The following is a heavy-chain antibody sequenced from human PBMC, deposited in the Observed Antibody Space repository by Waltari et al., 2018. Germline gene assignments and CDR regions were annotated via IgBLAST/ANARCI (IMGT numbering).Heavy chain of an antibody. J-gene: IGHJ4*02. CDR2: IYYSGNT. CDR1: GGSISSYY. Sequence: QVQLQESGPGLVKPSETLSLTCTVSGGSISSYYWSWIRQPPGKGLEWIGYIYYSGNTNYNPSLTSRVTISVDTSKNQFSLKLSSVTAADTAVYYCARGNYYDSSGSWGQGTLVTVSS. V-gene: IGHV4-59*01. D-gene: IGHD3-22*01. CDR3: ARGNYYDSSGS.